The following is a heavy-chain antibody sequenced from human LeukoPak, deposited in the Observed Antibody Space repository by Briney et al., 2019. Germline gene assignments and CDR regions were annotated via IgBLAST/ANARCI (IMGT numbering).Heavy chain of an antibody. V-gene: IGHV1-2*02. D-gene: IGHD6-19*01. CDR3: ARDLPDSSGWYGLDY. J-gene: IGHJ4*02. CDR2: INPNSGGT. Sequence: ASVKVSCKASGYTFTGYYIHWVRQAPGQGLEWMGWINPNSGGTNYAQKFQGRVTMTRDTSISTAYMELSRLRSDDTAVYYCARDLPDSSGWYGLDYWGRGTLVTVSS. CDR1: GYTFTGYY.